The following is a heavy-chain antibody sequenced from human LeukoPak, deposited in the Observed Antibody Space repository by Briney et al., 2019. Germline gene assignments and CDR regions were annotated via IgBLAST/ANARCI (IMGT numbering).Heavy chain of an antibody. D-gene: IGHD4-23*01. CDR3: ARGRPHGNDY. J-gene: IGHJ4*02. V-gene: IGHV3-33*01. Sequence: PGGSLRLSCAASGFTFSSYGMHWVRQAPGKGLEWVAFIWYDGSNDRYADSVKGRFAISRDNSKNTLYLQMNSLRVEDTAVYYCARGRPHGNDYWGQGTLVTVSS. CDR1: GFTFSSYG. CDR2: IWYDGSND.